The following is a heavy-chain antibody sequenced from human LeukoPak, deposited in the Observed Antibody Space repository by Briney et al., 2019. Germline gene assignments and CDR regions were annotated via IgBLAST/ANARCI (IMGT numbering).Heavy chain of an antibody. J-gene: IGHJ4*02. Sequence: ASVKVSCKASGGTFSSYAISWVRQAPGQGLEWMGGIIPIFGTANYAQKFQGRVTITADESTSTAYMELSSLRSEDTAVYYCARTIVGATYFDYWGQGTLVTVSS. V-gene: IGHV1-69*13. CDR2: IIPIFGTA. D-gene: IGHD1-26*01. CDR1: GGTFSSYA. CDR3: ARTIVGATYFDY.